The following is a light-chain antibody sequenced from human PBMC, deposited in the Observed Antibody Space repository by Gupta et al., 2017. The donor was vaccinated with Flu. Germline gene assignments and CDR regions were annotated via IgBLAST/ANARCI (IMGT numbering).Light chain of an antibody. Sequence: DIQLTQSPPFLSASVGDRVTITCRASQGISRYLAWYQQQPGKAPKLLIYAASTLQSGVPSRFSGSGSGTEFTLTINSLQPEDLATYYCQQRYNYPPTFGDGTAVDIK. CDR3: QQRYNYPPT. V-gene: IGKV1-9*01. CDR2: AAS. CDR1: QGISRY. J-gene: IGKJ3*01.